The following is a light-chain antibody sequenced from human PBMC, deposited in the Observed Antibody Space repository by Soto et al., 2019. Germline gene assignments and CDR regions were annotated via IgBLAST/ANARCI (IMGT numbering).Light chain of an antibody. Sequence: DIQLTQSTSFLSASVGDRVSITCRASQGIASYLAWFQQKPGKAPELLILAASTLRSGVPSRFSGSGSGTDFTLTVSSLQPEDFGTYYCQQLYNYPRTFGQGTKVDI. J-gene: IGKJ1*01. CDR1: QGIASY. V-gene: IGKV1-9*01. CDR3: QQLYNYPRT. CDR2: AAS.